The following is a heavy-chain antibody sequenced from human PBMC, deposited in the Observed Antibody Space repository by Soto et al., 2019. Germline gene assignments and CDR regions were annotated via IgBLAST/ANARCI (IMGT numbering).Heavy chain of an antibody. V-gene: IGHV4-30-4*01. J-gene: IGHJ4*02. CDR1: GGSISSGDYY. CDR2: IYYSGST. CDR3: ARGRWQYCSGGSCPNFFDY. D-gene: IGHD2-15*01. Sequence: SETLSLTCTVSGGSISSGDYYWSWIRQPPGKGLEWIGYIYYSGSTYYNPSLKSRVTISVDTSKNQFSLKLSSVTAADTAVYYCARGRWQYCSGGSCPNFFDYWGQGTLVTVSS.